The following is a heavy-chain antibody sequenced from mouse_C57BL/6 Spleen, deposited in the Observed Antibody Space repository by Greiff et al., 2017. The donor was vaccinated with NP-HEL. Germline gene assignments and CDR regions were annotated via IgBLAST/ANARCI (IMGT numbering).Heavy chain of an antibody. CDR2: INPNNGGT. J-gene: IGHJ3*01. D-gene: IGHD2-2*01. V-gene: IGHV1-22*01. CDR3: GRTDGYEAWFAY. CDR1: GYTFTDYN. Sequence: VQLQQSGPELVKPGASVKMSCKASGYTFTDYNMHWVKQSHGKSLEWIGYINPNNGGTSYNQKFKGKATLTVNKSSSTAYMGLRSLTSEESAVYYCGRTDGYEAWFAYWGQGTLVTVSA.